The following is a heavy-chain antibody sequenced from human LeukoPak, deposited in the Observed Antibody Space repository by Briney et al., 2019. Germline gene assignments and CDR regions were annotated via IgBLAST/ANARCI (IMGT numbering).Heavy chain of an antibody. CDR2: ISSSSSTI. CDR1: GFTFSSYS. J-gene: IGHJ6*02. CDR3: AKDIVDGSGSYYSGYYYGMDV. D-gene: IGHD3-10*01. Sequence: GGSLRLSCAASGFTFSSYSMNWVRQAPGKGLEWVSYISSSSSTIYYADSAKGRFTISRDNAKNSLYLQMNSLRAEDTALYYCAKDIVDGSGSYYSGYYYGMDVWGQGTTVTVSS. V-gene: IGHV3-48*04.